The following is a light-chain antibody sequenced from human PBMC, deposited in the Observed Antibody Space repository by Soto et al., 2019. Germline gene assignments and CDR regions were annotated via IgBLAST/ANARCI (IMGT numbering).Light chain of an antibody. V-gene: IGLV1-40*01. J-gene: IGLJ3*02. CDR1: SSNIGAGYD. CDR3: QSYDSSLSGSNWV. CDR2: GNI. Sequence: QSVLTQAPSVSGAPGQRVTISCTGGSSNIGAGYDVHWYQQFPGTAPKLLIYGNINRPSGVPDRFSGSKSGTSASLAITGLQAEDEADYFCQSYDSSLSGSNWVFDGGTKLTVL.